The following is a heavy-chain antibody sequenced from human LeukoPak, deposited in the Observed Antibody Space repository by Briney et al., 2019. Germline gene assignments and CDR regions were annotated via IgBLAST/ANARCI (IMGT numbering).Heavy chain of an antibody. CDR3: AKGPPSSSAQYFQH. Sequence: GGSLRLSCAASGFTFSSYWMSWVRQAPGKGLEWVANIKQDGSEKYYVDSVKGRFTISRDNAKNSLYLQMNSLRAEDTAVYYCAKGPPSSSAQYFQHWGQGTLVTSPQ. V-gene: IGHV3-7*01. D-gene: IGHD6-6*01. J-gene: IGHJ1*01. CDR1: GFTFSSYW. CDR2: IKQDGSEK.